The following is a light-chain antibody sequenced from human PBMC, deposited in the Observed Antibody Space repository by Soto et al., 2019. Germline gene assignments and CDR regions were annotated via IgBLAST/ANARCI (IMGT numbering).Light chain of an antibody. J-gene: IGKJ1*01. Sequence: DIQMTQSPSTLSASVGDRVTITCRASQTISNYLTWYQQRPGKAPKLLIYRSTILQNGVPSRFSGSGSGTEFTLNSSSLQPDDFATYYCQQYYIDATCRQGTRVEI. V-gene: IGKV1-5*03. CDR2: RST. CDR1: QTISNY. CDR3: QQYYIDAT.